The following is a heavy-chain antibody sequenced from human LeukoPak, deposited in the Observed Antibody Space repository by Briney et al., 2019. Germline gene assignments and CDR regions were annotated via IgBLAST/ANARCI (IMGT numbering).Heavy chain of an antibody. CDR3: ARDPHCNSTSCYNNWFDP. V-gene: IGHV1-2*02. J-gene: IGHJ5*02. CDR1: GYTFTGYY. D-gene: IGHD2-2*02. Sequence: GASVKVSCKASGYTFTGYYMHWVRQAPGQGLEWMGWINPNSGGTNYAQKFQGRVTMTRDASISTAYMELSRLRSDDTAVYYCARDPHCNSTSCYNNWFDPWGRGTLVTVSS. CDR2: INPNSGGT.